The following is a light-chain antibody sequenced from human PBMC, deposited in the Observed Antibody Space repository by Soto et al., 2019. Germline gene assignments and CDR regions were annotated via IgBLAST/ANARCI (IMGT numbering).Light chain of an antibody. V-gene: IGKV3-11*01. CDR1: QRVSSY. J-gene: IGKJ4*01. CDR2: DAS. Sequence: EIVLTQSPATLSLSPGERATLSCRASQRVSSYLAWYQQKPGQAPRPLIYDASSRATAIPARFSGSGSGTDFTLTISSLEPEYFAVYYCQQRSNWLFGGGTKVEIK. CDR3: QQRSNWL.